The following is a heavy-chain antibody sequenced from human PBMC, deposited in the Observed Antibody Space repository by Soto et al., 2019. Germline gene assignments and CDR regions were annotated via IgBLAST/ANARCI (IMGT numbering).Heavy chain of an antibody. CDR1: GFTFDDYA. CDR3: AKDGTLAGTTYYYGMDV. V-gene: IGHV3-9*01. J-gene: IGHJ6*02. D-gene: IGHD6-19*01. CDR2: ISWNSGSI. Sequence: HPGGSLRLSCAASGFTFDDYAMHWVRQAPGKGLEWVSGISWNSGSIGYADSVKGRFTIPRDNAKNSLYLQMNSLRAEDTALYYCAKDGTLAGTTYYYGMDVWGQGTTVTVSS.